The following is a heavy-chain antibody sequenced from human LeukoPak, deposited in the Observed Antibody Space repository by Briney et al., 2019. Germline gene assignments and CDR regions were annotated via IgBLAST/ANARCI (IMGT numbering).Heavy chain of an antibody. CDR2: INHSGST. V-gene: IGHV4-34*01. CDR3: ARGLEMATIFFDY. D-gene: IGHD5-24*01. Sequence: SETLSLTCAVYGGSFSGYYWSWIRQPPGKGLEWIGEINHSGSTNYNPSLKSRVTISVDTSKNQFSLKLSSVTAEDTAVYYCARGLEMATIFFDYWGQGTLVTVSS. J-gene: IGHJ4*02. CDR1: GGSFSGYY.